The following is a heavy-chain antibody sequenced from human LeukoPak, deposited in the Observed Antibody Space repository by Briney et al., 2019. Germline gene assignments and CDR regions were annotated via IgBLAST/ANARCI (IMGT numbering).Heavy chain of an antibody. CDR1: GFTFSSCA. D-gene: IGHD1-26*01. CDR3: AKDPIFSGSYGVFDY. J-gene: IGHJ4*02. CDR2: IIDSGNSI. V-gene: IGHV3-23*01. Sequence: GGSLRLSCAASGFTFSSCAMSWVRQAPGKGLEWVSTIIDSGNSIHYADSAEGRFTISRDNSKNTLYLQMNSLRAGDTAVYYCAKDPIFSGSYGVFDYWGLGTLVTVSS.